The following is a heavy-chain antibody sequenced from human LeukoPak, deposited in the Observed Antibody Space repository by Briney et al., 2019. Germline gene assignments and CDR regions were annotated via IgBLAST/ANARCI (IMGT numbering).Heavy chain of an antibody. CDR3: ARMFRSSWYINWFDP. V-gene: IGHV4-39*01. Sequence: SETLSLTCAVSGASISGSGYYWGWIRQPPGKGLEWIGNIYYSGSTYYNPSLKSRVTISVDTSKNQFSLKLNFVTAADTAMYYCARMFRSSWYINWFDPWGQGTLVTVSS. CDR1: GASISGSGYY. CDR2: IYYSGST. D-gene: IGHD6-13*01. J-gene: IGHJ5*02.